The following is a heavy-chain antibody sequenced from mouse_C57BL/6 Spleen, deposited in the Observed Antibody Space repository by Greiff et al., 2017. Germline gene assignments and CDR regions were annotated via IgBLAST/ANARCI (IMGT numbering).Heavy chain of an antibody. CDR1: GYTFTSYW. J-gene: IGHJ3*01. V-gene: IGHV1-59*01. D-gene: IGHD2-5*01. CDR3: AYSNYDRVFAY. Sequence: QVQLQQPGAELVRPGTSVKLSCKASGYTFTSYWMHWVKQRPGQGLEWIGVIDPSDSYTNYNQKFKGKATLTVDPSSSTAYMQLSSLTSEDSAVYYCAYSNYDRVFAYWGQGTLVTVSA. CDR2: IDPSDSYT.